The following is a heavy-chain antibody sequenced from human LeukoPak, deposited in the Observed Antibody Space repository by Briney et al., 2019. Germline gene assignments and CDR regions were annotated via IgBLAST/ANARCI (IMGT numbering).Heavy chain of an antibody. J-gene: IGHJ4*02. V-gene: IGHV3-30*18. D-gene: IGHD2-2*01. CDR1: GFTFNNYG. CDR3: AKGPLRGTAAAIDY. Sequence: GGSLRLSCAASGFTFNNYGMHWVRQIPGKGLEWVAVISYDGRNIHYPDSVKGRFTISRDISTDTLWLQMDSLRTGDTAVYYCAKGPLRGTAAAIDYWGQGTLVTVSS. CDR2: ISYDGRNI.